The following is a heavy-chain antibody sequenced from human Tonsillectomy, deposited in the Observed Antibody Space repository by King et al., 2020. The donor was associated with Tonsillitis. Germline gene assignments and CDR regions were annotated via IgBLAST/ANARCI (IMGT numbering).Heavy chain of an antibody. CDR1: GFTFHNYA. Sequence: VQLVESGGGLVQPGGSLRLTCAASGFTFHNYAMSWVRHAPVKGLEWVSAITGGGGSTNYADSVQGRVTVSRDNSKNTLYLQMDSLRAEDTAVYYCAKDRPFDFWGQGTLVTVSS. CDR3: AKDRPFDF. V-gene: IGHV3-23*04. CDR2: ITGGGGST. J-gene: IGHJ4*02.